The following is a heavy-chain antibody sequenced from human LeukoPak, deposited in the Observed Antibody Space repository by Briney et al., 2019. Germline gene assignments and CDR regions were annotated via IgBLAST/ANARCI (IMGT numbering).Heavy chain of an antibody. CDR2: IYTSGST. J-gene: IGHJ4*02. CDR3: ARDLGYGEFDY. Sequence: PSETLSLTCTVSGGSISSYYWSWIRQPAGKGLEWIGRIYTSGSTNYNPSLKSRVTISVDTPKNKFSLKLSSVTAADTAVYYCARDLGYGEFDYWGQGTLVTVSS. V-gene: IGHV4-4*07. CDR1: GGSISSYY. D-gene: IGHD4-17*01.